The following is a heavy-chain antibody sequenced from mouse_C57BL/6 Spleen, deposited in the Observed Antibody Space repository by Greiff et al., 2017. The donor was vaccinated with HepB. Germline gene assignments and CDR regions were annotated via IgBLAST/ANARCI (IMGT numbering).Heavy chain of an antibody. J-gene: IGHJ4*01. V-gene: IGHV5-9-1*02. CDR1: GFTFSSYA. CDR3: TRGGYYGNYPYYAMDY. CDR2: ISSGGDYI. Sequence: EVHLVESGEGLVKPGGSLKLSCAASGFTFSSYAMSWVRQTPEKRLEWVAYISSGGDYIYYADTVKGRFTISRDNARNTLYLQMSILKSEDTAMYYCTRGGYYGNYPYYAMDYWGQGTSVTVSS. D-gene: IGHD2-1*01.